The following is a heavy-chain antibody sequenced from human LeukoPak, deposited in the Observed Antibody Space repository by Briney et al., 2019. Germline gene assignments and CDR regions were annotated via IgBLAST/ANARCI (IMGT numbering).Heavy chain of an antibody. V-gene: IGHV3-7*01. Sequence: GGSLRLSCAASGFTFSTYWMSWVRQAPGKGLEWVANIKQDGSEKYCVDSVKGRFTISRDNAKNSLYLQMNTLRPEDTAVYYCARSTNWGMRRAFDIWGQGTMVTVSS. CDR3: ARSTNWGMRRAFDI. CDR2: IKQDGSEK. CDR1: GFTFSTYW. D-gene: IGHD7-27*01. J-gene: IGHJ3*02.